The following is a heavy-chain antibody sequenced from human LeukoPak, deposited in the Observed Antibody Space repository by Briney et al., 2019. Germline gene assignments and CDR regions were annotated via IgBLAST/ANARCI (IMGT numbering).Heavy chain of an antibody. Sequence: GGSLRLTCAASGVTFSSYGMHWVRQAPGMGLEWVAVISYDGSNKYYSDSVKSRFTISRDSSKNTLSLQMNSLRPEGTATYYCAKDRGADYLDVWGQGTLVTVSS. CDR2: ISYDGSNK. CDR1: GVTFSSYG. V-gene: IGHV3-30*18. J-gene: IGHJ4*02. D-gene: IGHD1-26*01. CDR3: AKDRGADYLDV.